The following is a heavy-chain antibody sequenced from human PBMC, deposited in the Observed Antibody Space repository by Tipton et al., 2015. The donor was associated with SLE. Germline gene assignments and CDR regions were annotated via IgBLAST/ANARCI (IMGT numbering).Heavy chain of an antibody. J-gene: IGHJ3*02. CDR2: ISSSSSYI. CDR3: AREALRYYYDSSGSAFDI. CDR1: GFTFSSYS. D-gene: IGHD3-22*01. V-gene: IGHV3-21*01. Sequence: SLRLSCAASGFTFSSYSMNWVRQAPGKGLEWVSSISSSSSYIYYADSVKGRFTISRDNAKNSLYLQMNSLRAEDTAVYYCAREALRYYYDSSGSAFDIWGQGTMVTVSS.